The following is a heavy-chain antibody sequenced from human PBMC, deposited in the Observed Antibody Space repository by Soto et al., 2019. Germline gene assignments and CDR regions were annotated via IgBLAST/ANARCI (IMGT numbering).Heavy chain of an antibody. V-gene: IGHV1-46*01. CDR1: GYIFTNHY. CDR3: VRADYYDSSGFYYDC. D-gene: IGHD3-22*01. J-gene: IGHJ4*02. CDR2: INPSGGST. Sequence: QVQLVQSGAEVKKPGASVKVSCKASGYIFTNHYIHWVRQAPGQGLEWMGIINPSGGSTNYVQKFQGRITMTRDTSTSTVYMELSSLRSEDTAVYFCVRADYYDSSGFYYDCWGQGSLVTVSS.